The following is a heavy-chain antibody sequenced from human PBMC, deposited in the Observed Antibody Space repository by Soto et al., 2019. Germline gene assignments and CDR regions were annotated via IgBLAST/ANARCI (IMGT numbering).Heavy chain of an antibody. Sequence: QVQLVQSGAEVKKLGASVKVSCKASGYTFTSYDINWVRQATGQGLEWMGWRNPNSGNTGYAQKYQGRVTMTRNTPISTAYMELSSLRSEDTAVYYCARGVVGAVAGRSWFDPWGQGTLVTVSS. CDR1: GYTFTSYD. V-gene: IGHV1-8*01. CDR3: ARGVVGAVAGRSWFDP. D-gene: IGHD6-13*01. J-gene: IGHJ5*01. CDR2: RNPNSGNT.